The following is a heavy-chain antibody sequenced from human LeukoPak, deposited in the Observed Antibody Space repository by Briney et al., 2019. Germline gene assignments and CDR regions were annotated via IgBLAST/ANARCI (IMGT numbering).Heavy chain of an antibody. Sequence: SQTLSLTCAISGDSVSSNSAAWNWIRQSPSRGLEWLGRTYYRSKWYNDYAVSVKSRITINPDTSKNQFSLQLNSVTPEDTAVYYCARGPMYYDFWSGYSNWYFDLWGRGTLVTVSS. CDR1: GDSVSSNSAA. CDR2: TYYRSKWYN. J-gene: IGHJ2*01. D-gene: IGHD3-3*01. CDR3: ARGPMYYDFWSGYSNWYFDL. V-gene: IGHV6-1*01.